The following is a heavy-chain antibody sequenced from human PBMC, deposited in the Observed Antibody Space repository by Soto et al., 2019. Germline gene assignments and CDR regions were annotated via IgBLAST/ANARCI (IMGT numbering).Heavy chain of an antibody. CDR3: ARDPHTVYSSSGQTHAFDI. Sequence: KSSETLSLTCTVSGGSISSGGYYWSWIRQHPGKGLEWIGYIYYSGSTYYNPSLKSRVTISVDTSKNQFSLKLSSVTAEDTAVYYCARDPHTVYSSSGQTHAFDIWGQGTMVTVSS. V-gene: IGHV4-31*03. CDR2: IYYSGST. D-gene: IGHD3-22*01. J-gene: IGHJ3*02. CDR1: GGSISSGGYY.